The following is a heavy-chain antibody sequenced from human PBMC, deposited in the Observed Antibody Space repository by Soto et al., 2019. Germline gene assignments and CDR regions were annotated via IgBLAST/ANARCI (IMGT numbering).Heavy chain of an antibody. Sequence: SETLSLTCAVYGGSFSGYYWSWIRQPPGKGLEWIGEINHSGSTNYNPSLKSRVTISVDTSKNQFSLKLSSVTAADTAVYYCARSPGIAAAGKKTARYGMDVWGQGTTVTVSS. V-gene: IGHV4-34*01. D-gene: IGHD6-13*01. CDR1: GGSFSGYY. J-gene: IGHJ6*02. CDR3: ARSPGIAAAGKKTARYGMDV. CDR2: INHSGST.